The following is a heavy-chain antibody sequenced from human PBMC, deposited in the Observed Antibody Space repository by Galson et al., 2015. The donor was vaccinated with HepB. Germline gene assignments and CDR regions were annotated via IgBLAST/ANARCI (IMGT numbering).Heavy chain of an antibody. V-gene: IGHV3-21*01. J-gene: IGHJ5*02. CDR3: ARGVWSTHNWFDP. Sequence: SLRLSCAASGFTFSSYSMNWVRQAPGKGLEWVSSISSSSSYIYYADSVKGRFTISRDNAKNSLYLQMNSLRAEDTAVYYCARGVWSTHNWFDPWGQGTLVTVSS. D-gene: IGHD3-3*01. CDR2: ISSSSSYI. CDR1: GFTFSSYS.